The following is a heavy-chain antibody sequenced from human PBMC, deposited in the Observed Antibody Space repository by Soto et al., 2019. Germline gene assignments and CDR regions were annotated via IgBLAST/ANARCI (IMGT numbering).Heavy chain of an antibody. Sequence: QVQLQESGPGLVKPSETLSLTCTISGGPMSNYYCSWFRQRPGQGLEWVGYMGYNGFTSYNHSLTSRVTISLDTSKNHFSLILRSGTAADTALYYCARPGLGALHGLVDVCGQATAVTVSS. CDR3: ARPGLGALHGLVDV. D-gene: IGHD3-10*01. CDR2: MGYNGFT. J-gene: IGHJ6*02. V-gene: IGHV4-59*08. CDR1: GGPMSNYY.